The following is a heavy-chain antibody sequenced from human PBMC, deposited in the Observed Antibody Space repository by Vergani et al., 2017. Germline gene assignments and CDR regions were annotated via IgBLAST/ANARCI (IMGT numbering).Heavy chain of an antibody. Sequence: QVQLQESGPGLVKPSETLSLTCTVSGSSISSYYWSWIRQPSGKGLEWIGRIYTSGSTNYNPSLKRRVTMSVDTSKNQFSLKMSSVTAADTAGYYRASVIWGGDYFMDVWGKGTTVTVSS. CDR1: GSSISSYY. D-gene: IGHD3-16*01. V-gene: IGHV4-4*07. CDR2: IYTSGST. CDR3: ASVIWGGDYFMDV. J-gene: IGHJ6*03.